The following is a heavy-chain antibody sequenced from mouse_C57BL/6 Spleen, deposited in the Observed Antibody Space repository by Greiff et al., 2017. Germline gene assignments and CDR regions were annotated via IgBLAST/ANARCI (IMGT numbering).Heavy chain of an antibody. V-gene: IGHV1-69*01. CDR1: GYTFTSYW. Sequence: QVQLQQSGAELVMPGASVKLSCKASGYTFTSYWMHWVKQRPGQGLEWIGEIDPSDSYTNYNQKFKGKSTLTVDKSSSTAYMQLSSLTSEDSAVYDCARVGELGDLDYWGQGTTLTVSS. CDR3: ARVGELGDLDY. J-gene: IGHJ2*01. D-gene: IGHD4-1*01. CDR2: IDPSDSYT.